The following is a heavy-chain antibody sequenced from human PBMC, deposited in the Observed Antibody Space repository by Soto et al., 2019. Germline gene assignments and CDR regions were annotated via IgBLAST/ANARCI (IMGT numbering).Heavy chain of an antibody. CDR2: ISAHNGNT. CDR1: GYTFTSYG. D-gene: IGHD1-1*01. Sequence: QVHLVQSGAEVKKPGASVKVSCKASGYTFTSYGITWVRQAPGRGLEWMGWISAHNGNTDYAQKREGRVILTRDPSTSTAYMERRSLLSADTAVYYCARGRYGDYWGQGALVTVSS. J-gene: IGHJ4*02. V-gene: IGHV1-18*01. CDR3: ARGRYGDY.